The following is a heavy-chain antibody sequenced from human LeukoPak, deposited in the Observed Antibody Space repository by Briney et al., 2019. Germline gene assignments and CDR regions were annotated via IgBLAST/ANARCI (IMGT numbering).Heavy chain of an antibody. CDR2: MSPNNGNT. CDR3: ATAVYYYDSSGYYYLDY. Sequence: ASMKVSCKASGFRFTSYDFNWVRQASGQGLEWMGWMSPNNGNTGYAQKFQGRVTMTRDTSTSTAYMELRDLRSEDTAVYYCATAVYYYDSSGYYYLDYWGQGTLVTVSS. CDR1: GFRFTSYD. J-gene: IGHJ4*02. D-gene: IGHD3-22*01. V-gene: IGHV1-8*01.